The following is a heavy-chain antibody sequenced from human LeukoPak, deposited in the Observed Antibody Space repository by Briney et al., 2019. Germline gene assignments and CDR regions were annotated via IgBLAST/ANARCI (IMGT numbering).Heavy chain of an antibody. D-gene: IGHD2-2*02. J-gene: IGHJ4*02. Sequence: PEGSLRLSCAASGFSFSSYSMNWVRQAPGKGLEWVSSMSTSSSYIYYADSVKGRFTISRDNAKNSLYLQMNSLRAEDTAVYYCARAGYCSSTSCYMGSSDYWGQGTLVTVSS. CDR2: MSTSSSYI. CDR1: GFSFSSYS. V-gene: IGHV3-21*01. CDR3: ARAGYCSSTSCYMGSSDY.